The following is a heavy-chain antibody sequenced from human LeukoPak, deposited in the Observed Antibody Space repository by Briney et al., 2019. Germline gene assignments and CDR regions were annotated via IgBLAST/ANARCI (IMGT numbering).Heavy chain of an antibody. CDR1: GGSFSGYY. V-gene: IGHV4-34*01. Sequence: PSVTLSLTCAVYGGSFSGYYWSWIRQPPGKGLEWIGEINHSGSTNYNPSLKSRVTISVDTSKNQFSLKLSSVTAADTAVYYCARHIPGSGWYAGGYYFDYWGQGTLVTVSS. CDR3: ARHIPGSGWYAGGYYFDY. J-gene: IGHJ4*02. D-gene: IGHD6-19*01. CDR2: INHSGST.